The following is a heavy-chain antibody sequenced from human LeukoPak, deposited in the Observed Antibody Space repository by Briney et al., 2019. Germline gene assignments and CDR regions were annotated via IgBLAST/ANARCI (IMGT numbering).Heavy chain of an antibody. CDR2: IDRSGGST. J-gene: IGHJ4*02. D-gene: IGHD2-21*02. Sequence: PGDSLRLSCAASGFSSNIYAMSWVRQAPGKGLEWVAAIDRSGGSTFYADSVKGRFTISKDNSKNTLYLQINSLRVDDTAIYYCAKDYCGGDCYPDYWGQGTLVTVSS. CDR1: GFSSNIYA. CDR3: AKDYCGGDCYPDY. V-gene: IGHV3-23*01.